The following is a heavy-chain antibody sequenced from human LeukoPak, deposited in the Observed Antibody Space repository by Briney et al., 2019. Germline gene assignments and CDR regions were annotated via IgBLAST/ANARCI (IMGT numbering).Heavy chain of an antibody. V-gene: IGHV1-46*01. J-gene: IGHJ3*02. CDR3: RSGPTDAFDI. CDR1: GYTFTGYY. Sequence: GASVKVSCKASGYTFTGYYIHWVRQAPGQGLEWMGIINPSGGSTSYAQKFQGRVTMTRDTSTSTVYMELSSLRSEDTAVYYCRSGPTDAFDIWGQGTMVTVSS. CDR2: INPSGGST.